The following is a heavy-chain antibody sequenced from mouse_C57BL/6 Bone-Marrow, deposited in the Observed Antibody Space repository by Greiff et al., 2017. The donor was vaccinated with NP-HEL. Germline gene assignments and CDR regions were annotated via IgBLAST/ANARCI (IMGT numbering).Heavy chain of an antibody. D-gene: IGHD2-2*01. Sequence: ESGPGILQPSQTLSLTCSFSGFSLSTFGMGVGWIRQPSGKGLEWLAHIWWDDARYYNPALNSRLTISKDTSKNQVFLKIANVDTADTATYYCARVYGYDVLAYWGQGTLVTVSA. CDR2: IWWDDAR. J-gene: IGHJ3*01. CDR1: GFSLSTFGMG. V-gene: IGHV8-8*01. CDR3: ARVYGYDVLAY.